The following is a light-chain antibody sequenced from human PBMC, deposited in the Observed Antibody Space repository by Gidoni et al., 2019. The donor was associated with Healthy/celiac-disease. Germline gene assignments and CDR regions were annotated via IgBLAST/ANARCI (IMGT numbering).Light chain of an antibody. CDR3: QQCYSTPLT. V-gene: IGKV1-39*01. J-gene: IGKJ4*01. CDR1: QSISSY. Sequence: EIQMTQSPSFLSASVGDRVTIASRASQSISSYLNWYQQKPGKAPKLLIYAASSLQSGVPSRFSGSGSGTDFTLTISSLQPEDFATYYCQQCYSTPLTFGGGTKVEIK. CDR2: AAS.